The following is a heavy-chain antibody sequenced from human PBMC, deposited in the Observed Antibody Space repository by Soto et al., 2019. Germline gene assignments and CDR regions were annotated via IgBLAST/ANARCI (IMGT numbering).Heavy chain of an antibody. D-gene: IGHD3-10*01. V-gene: IGHV3-23*01. CDR1: GFTFSSYA. J-gene: IGHJ5*02. Sequence: GGSLRLSCAASGFTFSSYAMSWVRQAPGKGLEWVSAISGSGGSTYYADSVKGRFTISRDNSKNTLYLQMNSLRAEDTAVYYCAKDVSRDYYGSGSYYNWFDPWGQGTLVTVSS. CDR2: ISGSGGST. CDR3: AKDVSRDYYGSGSYYNWFDP.